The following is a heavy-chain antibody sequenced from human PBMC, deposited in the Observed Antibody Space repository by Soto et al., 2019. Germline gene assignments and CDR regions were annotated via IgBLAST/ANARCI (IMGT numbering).Heavy chain of an antibody. Sequence: GASVKVSCKSSGYSFTGYYMHWVRQAPGQGLAWMGWINPNSGGTNYAQKFQGRVTMTRDTSISTAYMDLSRLRSDHTALYYCATDGSRPVSVGVSINTKKKWFDPWGQGTLVTVSA. V-gene: IGHV1-2*02. J-gene: IGHJ5*02. CDR3: ATDGSRPVSVGVSINTKKKWFDP. CDR1: GYSFTGYY. D-gene: IGHD1-26*01. CDR2: INPNSGGT.